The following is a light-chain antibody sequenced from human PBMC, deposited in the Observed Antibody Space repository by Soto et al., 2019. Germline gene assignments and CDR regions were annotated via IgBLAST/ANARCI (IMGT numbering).Light chain of an antibody. CDR1: QSISGY. J-gene: IGKJ5*01. CDR2: GAV. V-gene: IGKV1-39*01. CDR3: QQLHSYPFT. Sequence: DLQMTQSPSSLSASVGARVTITCRASQSISGYLNWYQHKPGKAPRLLILGAVILQSGVPSRFSGSGSGTDFTLTINSLQPEDCATYYGQQLHSYPFTFGQGTRLEIK.